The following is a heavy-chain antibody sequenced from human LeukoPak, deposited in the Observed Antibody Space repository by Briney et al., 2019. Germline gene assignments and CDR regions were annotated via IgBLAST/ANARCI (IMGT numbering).Heavy chain of an antibody. J-gene: IGHJ6*04. CDR3: AELGITMIGGV. Sequence: QSGGSLRLSCAASGFTFNNAWMSWVRQAPGKGLESVSYISSSGSTIYYADSVKGRFTISRDNAKNSLYLQMNSLRAEDTAVYYCAELGITMIGGVWGKGTTVTISS. V-gene: IGHV3-48*04. CDR1: GFTFNNAW. CDR2: ISSSGSTI. D-gene: IGHD3-10*02.